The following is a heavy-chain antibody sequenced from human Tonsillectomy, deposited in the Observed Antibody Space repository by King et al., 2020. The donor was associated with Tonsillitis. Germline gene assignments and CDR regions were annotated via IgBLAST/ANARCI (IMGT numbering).Heavy chain of an antibody. CDR2: IYYSGST. CDR3: TRVPNCSSTSCYFAGAFDI. Sequence: QLQESGPGLVKPSQTLSLTCTVSGGSISSGGYYWRWIRQHPGKGLEWIGDIYYSGSTYYNPSLQSRVTISVDTSKNQISLKLSSVTAADTAIYYCTRVPNCSSTSCYFAGAFDIWGQGTMVTVSS. V-gene: IGHV4-31*03. D-gene: IGHD2-2*01. CDR1: GGSISSGGYY. J-gene: IGHJ3*02.